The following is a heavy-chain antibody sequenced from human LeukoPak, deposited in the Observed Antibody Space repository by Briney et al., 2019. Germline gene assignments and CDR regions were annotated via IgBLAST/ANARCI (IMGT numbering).Heavy chain of an antibody. CDR2: IKSKTDGGTT. V-gene: IGHV3-15*01. CDR1: GFTFSNAW. Sequence: PGGSLRLSCAASGFTFSNAWMSWVRQAPGKGLEWVGRIKSKTDGGTTEYAAPVKGRFTISREDSKNTLYLQMNSLKTEDTAVYYCTTWYYYDSSGFDYWGQGTLVTVSS. CDR3: TTWYYYDSSGFDY. J-gene: IGHJ4*02. D-gene: IGHD3-22*01.